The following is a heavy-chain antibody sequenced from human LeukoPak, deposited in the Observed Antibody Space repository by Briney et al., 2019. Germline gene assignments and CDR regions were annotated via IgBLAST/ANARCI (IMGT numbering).Heavy chain of an antibody. CDR1: GGSISSYY. Sequence: SETLSLTCTVSGGSISSYYWSWIRQPPGKGLEWIGYIYYSGSTNYNPSLKSRVTISVDASKNQFSLKLSSVTAADTAVYYCARGYCSGGSCFTDYWGQGTLVTVSS. D-gene: IGHD2-15*01. J-gene: IGHJ4*02. V-gene: IGHV4-59*01. CDR2: IYYSGST. CDR3: ARGYCSGGSCFTDY.